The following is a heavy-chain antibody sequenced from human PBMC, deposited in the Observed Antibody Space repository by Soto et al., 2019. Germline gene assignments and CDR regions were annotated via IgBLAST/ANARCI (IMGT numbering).Heavy chain of an antibody. V-gene: IGHV1-3*01. Sequence: GASVKVSCKASGYTFTSYAMHWVRQAPGQRLEWMGWINAGNGNTKYSQKFQGRVTITRDTSASTAYMELSSLRSEDTAVYYCAREEPPVVVAATGAFDIWGQGTMVTVSS. CDR2: INAGNGNT. J-gene: IGHJ3*02. CDR3: AREEPPVVVAATGAFDI. D-gene: IGHD2-15*01. CDR1: GYTFTSYA.